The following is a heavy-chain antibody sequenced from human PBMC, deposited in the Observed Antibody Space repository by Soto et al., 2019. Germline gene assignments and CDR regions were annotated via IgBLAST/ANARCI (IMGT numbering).Heavy chain of an antibody. CDR2: IWYDASNK. CDR3: ARGRVDGGELDL. Sequence: ESGGGVVQLGRSLRLSCAASGFTFRTYGMYWVRQAPGKGLEWVAVIWYDASNKYYADSVKGRFTISRDNSENTLYLQMNSLRAEDTAVYYCARGRVDGGELDLWGQGTLVTVSS. D-gene: IGHD1-26*01. J-gene: IGHJ4*02. CDR1: GFTFRTYG. V-gene: IGHV3-33*01.